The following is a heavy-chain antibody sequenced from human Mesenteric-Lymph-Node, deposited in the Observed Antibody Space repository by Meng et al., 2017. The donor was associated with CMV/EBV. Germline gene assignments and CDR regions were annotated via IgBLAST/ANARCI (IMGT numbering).Heavy chain of an antibody. Sequence: GESLKISCAASGFTFSSYWMHWVRQAPGKGLVWVSRINSDGSSTSYADSVKGRFTISRDNAKNTLYLQMNSLRAEDTAVYYCARDTYYDFWSGYYYYYYGMDVWGQETTVTVSS. V-gene: IGHV3-74*01. CDR3: ARDTYYDFWSGYYYYYYGMDV. J-gene: IGHJ6*02. CDR2: INSDGSST. CDR1: GFTFSSYW. D-gene: IGHD3-3*01.